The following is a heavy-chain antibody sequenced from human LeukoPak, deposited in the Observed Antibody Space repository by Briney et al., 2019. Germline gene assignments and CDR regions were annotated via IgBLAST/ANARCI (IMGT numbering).Heavy chain of an antibody. Sequence: SQTLSLTCAISGDSVSSNSDAWNWIRQSPSRGLEWLGRTYYRSKWYNDCAVYVKVRITINPDTYKNQFSLQLNSASPEDTAVDYCARSLRLGYCSSTSCYGAFDIWGQGTMVTVSS. J-gene: IGHJ3*02. CDR2: TYYRSKWYN. V-gene: IGHV6-1*01. CDR1: GDSVSSNSDA. CDR3: ARSLRLGYCSSTSCYGAFDI. D-gene: IGHD2-2*01.